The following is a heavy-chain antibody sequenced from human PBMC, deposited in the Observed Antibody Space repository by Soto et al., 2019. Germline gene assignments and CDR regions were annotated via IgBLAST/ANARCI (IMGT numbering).Heavy chain of an antibody. D-gene: IGHD3-16*01. Sequence: SGTLSRTCTVSGGSISSSSYYWGWIRQPPGKGLEWIGSIYYSGSTYYNPSLKSRVTISVDTSKNQFSLKLSSVTAADTAVYYCAREFLGVAARYGMDVWGQGTTVTASS. J-gene: IGHJ6*02. CDR3: AREFLGVAARYGMDV. CDR2: IYYSGST. V-gene: IGHV4-39*02. CDR1: GGSISSSSYY.